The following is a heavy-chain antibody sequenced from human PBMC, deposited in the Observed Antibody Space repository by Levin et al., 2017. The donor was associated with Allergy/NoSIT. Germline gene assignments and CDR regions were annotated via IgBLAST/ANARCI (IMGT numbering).Heavy chain of an antibody. V-gene: IGHV5-51*01. J-gene: IGHJ4*02. CDR2: IYPHDSDT. D-gene: IGHD2-21*02. Sequence: RGESLKISCKTSGYSFTDYWIGWVRQMPGKGLEWMGIIYPHDSDTTYSPSFEGQVTISVDKSINTAYLQWDSLKASDTAFYYCARLGLNVGADFVVVTATPYYFDYWGQGTLVTVSS. CDR3: ARLGLNVGADFVVVTATPYYFDY. CDR1: GYSFTDYW.